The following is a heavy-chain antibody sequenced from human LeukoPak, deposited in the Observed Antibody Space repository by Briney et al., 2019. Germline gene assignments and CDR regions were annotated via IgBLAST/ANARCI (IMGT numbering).Heavy chain of an antibody. Sequence: PGGSLRLSCAASGFIFSNYGMHWVRQAPGKGLEWVAVISYDGSNKYYADSVKGRFTISRDNSKNTLYLQMNSLRAEDTAVYYCAKPVAGISAFDIWGQGTMVTVSS. CDR2: ISYDGSNK. V-gene: IGHV3-30*18. CDR1: GFIFSNYG. D-gene: IGHD6-13*01. CDR3: AKPVAGISAFDI. J-gene: IGHJ3*02.